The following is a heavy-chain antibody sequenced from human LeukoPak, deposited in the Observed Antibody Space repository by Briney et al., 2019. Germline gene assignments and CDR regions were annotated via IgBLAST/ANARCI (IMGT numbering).Heavy chain of an antibody. J-gene: IGHJ4*02. V-gene: IGHV3-7*04. CDR3: TRVGYIDEGIDY. CDR2: IKQDGSKK. D-gene: IGHD5-24*01. Sequence: GGSLRLSCAASGFSFNTYAMSWVRQAPGKGLEWVANIKQDGSKKSYVDSVKGRFTISRDNAKNSLYLQMNSLRAEDTAIYCCTRVGYIDEGIDYWGQGTLVTVSS. CDR1: GFSFNTYA.